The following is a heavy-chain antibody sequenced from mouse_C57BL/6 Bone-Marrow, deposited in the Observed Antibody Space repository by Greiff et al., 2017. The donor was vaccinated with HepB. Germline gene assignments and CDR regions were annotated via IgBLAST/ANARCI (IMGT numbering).Heavy chain of an antibody. CDR2: IWSDGST. V-gene: IGHV2-6-1*01. CDR1: GFSLTSYG. D-gene: IGHD3-2*02. CDR3: ARHPSQLREGGAMDY. J-gene: IGHJ4*01. Sequence: VMLVESGPGLVAPSQSLSITCTVSGFSLTSYGVHWVRQPPGKGLEWLVVIWSDGSTTYNSALKSRLSISKDNSKSQDFLKMNSLQTDDTAMYYCARHPSQLREGGAMDYGGQGTGVSVSS.